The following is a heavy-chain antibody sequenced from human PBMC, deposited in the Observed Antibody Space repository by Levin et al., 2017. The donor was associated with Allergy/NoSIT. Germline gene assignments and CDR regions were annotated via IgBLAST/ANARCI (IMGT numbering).Heavy chain of an antibody. V-gene: IGHV3-66*01. D-gene: IGHD4-17*01. CDR3: ARDKTDGDDGALDY. J-gene: IGHJ4*02. Sequence: GGSLRLSCAASGFTVSSNYMSWVRQAPGKGLEWVSVIYSGGSTYYADSVKGRFTISRDNSKNTLYLQMNSLRAEDTAVYYCARDKTDGDDGALDYWGQGTLVTVSS. CDR2: IYSGGST. CDR1: GFTVSSNY.